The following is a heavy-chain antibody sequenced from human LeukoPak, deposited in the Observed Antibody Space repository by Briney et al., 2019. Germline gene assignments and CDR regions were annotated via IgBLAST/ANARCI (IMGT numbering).Heavy chain of an antibody. CDR3: ARDSYYYDSSGYLDY. CDR1: GGSFSGYY. J-gene: IGHJ4*02. D-gene: IGHD3-22*01. V-gene: IGHV4-34*01. CDR2: INHGGST. Sequence: SETLSLTCAVYGGSFSGYYWSWIRQPPGKGLEWIGEINHGGSTNYNPSLKSRVTISVDTSKNQFSLKLSSVTAADTAVYYCARDSYYYDSSGYLDYWGQGTLVTVSS.